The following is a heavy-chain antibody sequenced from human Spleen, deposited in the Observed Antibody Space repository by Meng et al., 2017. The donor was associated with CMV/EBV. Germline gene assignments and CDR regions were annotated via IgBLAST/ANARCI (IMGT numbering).Heavy chain of an antibody. CDR2: ISNEGSYK. Sequence: GESLKISCAAPGFTLSSYAMHWVRQAPGKGLEWVAVISNEGSYKYYADSVKGRFTISRDNSKNTLYLQMNSLRPEDTAVYYCAKRTLYGGNSVPDGGGNDYWGQGTLVTVSS. J-gene: IGHJ4*02. CDR3: AKRTLYGGNSVPDGGGNDY. V-gene: IGHV3-30*04. CDR1: GFTLSSYA. D-gene: IGHD4-23*01.